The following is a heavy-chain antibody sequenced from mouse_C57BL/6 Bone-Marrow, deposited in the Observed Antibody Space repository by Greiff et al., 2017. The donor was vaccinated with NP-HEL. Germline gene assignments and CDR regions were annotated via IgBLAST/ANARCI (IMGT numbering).Heavy chain of an antibody. J-gene: IGHJ4*01. D-gene: IGHD2-3*01. CDR3: ARGGWLLRGYYAMDY. V-gene: IGHV1-61*01. CDR1: GYTFTSYW. Sequence: QVQLQQPGAELVRPGSSVKLSCKASGYTFTSYWMDWVKQRPGQGLEWIGNIYPSDSETHYNQKFKDKATLTVDKSSSTAYMQLSSLTSEDSAVYCGARGGWLLRGYYAMDYWGQGTSVTGSS. CDR2: IYPSDSET.